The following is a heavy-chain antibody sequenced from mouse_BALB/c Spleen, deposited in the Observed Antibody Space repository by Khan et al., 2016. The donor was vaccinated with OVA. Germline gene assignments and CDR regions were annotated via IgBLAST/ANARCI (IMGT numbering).Heavy chain of an antibody. CDR3: ARYDYDYDGAFAY. CDR1: GDSITSGF. J-gene: IGHJ3*01. D-gene: IGHD2-4*01. Sequence: EVKLLESGPSLVKPSQTLSLTCSVTGDSITSGFWNWIRKFPGNKLEYMGYISYSGSTYYNPSLKSRISITRDTSKNQYYLQLNSVTIEDTATYYCARYDYDYDGAFAYWGQGTLVTVSA. V-gene: IGHV3-8*02. CDR2: ISYSGST.